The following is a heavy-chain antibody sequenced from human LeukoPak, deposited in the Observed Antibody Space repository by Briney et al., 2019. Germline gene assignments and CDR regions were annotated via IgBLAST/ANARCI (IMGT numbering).Heavy chain of an antibody. CDR1: GFTFGDYG. D-gene: IGHD3-3*01. CDR2: INWNGGST. Sequence: GGSLRLSCTASGFTFGDYGMSWVRQAPGKGLEWVSGINWNGGSTGYADSVKGRFTISRDNAKNSLYLQMNSLRAEDTALYYCARGGVTIFGVVTTPDYWGQGTLVTVSS. CDR3: ARGGVTIFGVVTTPDY. V-gene: IGHV3-20*04. J-gene: IGHJ4*02.